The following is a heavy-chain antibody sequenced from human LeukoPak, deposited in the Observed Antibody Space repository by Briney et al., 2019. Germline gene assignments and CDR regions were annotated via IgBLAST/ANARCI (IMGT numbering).Heavy chain of an antibody. V-gene: IGHV4-39*01. CDR1: GGSISSSSYY. Sequence: SETLSLTCTVSGGSISSSSYYWGWIRQPPRKGLEWIGSIYYSGSTYYNPSLKSRVTISVDTSKNQFSLKLSSVTAADTAVYYFARHLSTGNYYFDYWCQGTLVTVSS. CDR2: IYYSGST. CDR3: ARHLSTGNYYFDY. D-gene: IGHD1-7*01. J-gene: IGHJ4*02.